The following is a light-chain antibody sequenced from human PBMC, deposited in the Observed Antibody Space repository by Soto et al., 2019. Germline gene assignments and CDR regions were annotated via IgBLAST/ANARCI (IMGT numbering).Light chain of an antibody. Sequence: IVLTQSPATLSLSPGERATLSCRASQSVKSHVAWYQLKPGQSPRLLIFDTTNRATGTPTRFSCSGSGTDFTLTISRLEPEECAVYYCQQRGNWPVTFGGGTKVEI. J-gene: IGKJ4*01. CDR2: DTT. V-gene: IGKV3-11*01. CDR3: QQRGNWPVT. CDR1: QSVKSH.